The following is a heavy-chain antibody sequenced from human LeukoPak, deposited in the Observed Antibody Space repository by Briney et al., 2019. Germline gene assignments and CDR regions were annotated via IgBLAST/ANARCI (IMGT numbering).Heavy chain of an antibody. CDR1: GGSINDPNYY. J-gene: IGHJ4*02. Sequence: SETLSLTCNVFGGSINDPNYYWGWIRQSPGKELEWIGSLFYDGTTYYNPSLKSRVTISRDNAKNSLYLQMNSLRAEDTAVYYCARDGEFYYDSSSYWGQGSLVTVSS. CDR2: LFYDGTT. CDR3: ARDGEFYYDSSSY. D-gene: IGHD3-22*01. V-gene: IGHV4-39*07.